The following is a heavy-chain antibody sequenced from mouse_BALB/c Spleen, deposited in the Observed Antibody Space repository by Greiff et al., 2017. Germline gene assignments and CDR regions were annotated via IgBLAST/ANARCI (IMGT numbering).Heavy chain of an antibody. V-gene: IGHV1-85*01. D-gene: IGHD1-2*01. CDR1: GYTFTSYD. CDR2: IFPGDGST. J-gene: IGHJ2*01. Sequence: QVQLQQSGAELVKPGASVKLSCKASGYTFTSYDINWVRQRPEQGLEWIGWIFPGDGSTKYIEKFKGKATLTTDKSSSTAYMQLSRLTSEDSAIYFCARSPTTAHFDYWGQGTTLTVSS. CDR3: ARSPTTAHFDY.